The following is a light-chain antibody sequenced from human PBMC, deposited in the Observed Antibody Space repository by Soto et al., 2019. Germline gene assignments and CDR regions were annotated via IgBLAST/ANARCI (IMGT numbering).Light chain of an antibody. CDR2: GAS. Sequence: EVVWTMSPGTLSLSTRERATLSCMASQSVSNNYLAWYQQKPGQAPRLLIYGASNRATGIPDRFSGSGSGTDFTLTISRLEPEDFAVYYCQQYGSSGTFGQGTKV. CDR3: QQYGSSGT. V-gene: IGKV3-20*01. CDR1: QSVSNNY. J-gene: IGKJ1*01.